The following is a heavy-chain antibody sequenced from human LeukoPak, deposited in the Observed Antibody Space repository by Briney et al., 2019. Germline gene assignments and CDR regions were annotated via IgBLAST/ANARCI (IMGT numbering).Heavy chain of an antibody. Sequence: GGSLRLSCAASGFTFSSYAMSWVRQAPGKGLEWVSAISGSGGSTYYADSVKGRFTISRDNSKNTLYLQMNSLRAEDTAVYYCAKKLGLLWFGELVGWFDYWGQGTLVTVSS. D-gene: IGHD3-10*01. J-gene: IGHJ4*02. CDR1: GFTFSSYA. CDR2: ISGSGGST. CDR3: AKKLGLLWFGELVGWFDY. V-gene: IGHV3-23*01.